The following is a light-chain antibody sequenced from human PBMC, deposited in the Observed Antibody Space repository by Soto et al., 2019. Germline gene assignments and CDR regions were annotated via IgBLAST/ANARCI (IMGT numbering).Light chain of an antibody. Sequence: VLTQPASVSGSPGQSITISCTGTSSDVGGYNSVSWYQQHPGKAPKLVIYDVGNRPSGVSDRFSGSKSGNTASLTISGLQAEDEAEYYCSSYTSSSTYVFGAGTKVTVL. CDR3: SSYTSSSTYV. J-gene: IGLJ1*01. CDR2: DVG. V-gene: IGLV2-14*01. CDR1: SSDVGGYNS.